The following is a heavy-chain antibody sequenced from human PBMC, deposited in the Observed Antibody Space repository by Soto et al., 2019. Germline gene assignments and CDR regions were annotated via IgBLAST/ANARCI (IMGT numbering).Heavy chain of an antibody. Sequence: PSETLSLTFTVSGGSISSGDYYLSWIRQPPGKGLEWIGYIYYSGSTYYNPSLKSRVTISVDTSKNQFSLKLSSVTAADTAVYYCARDNTGGGNLFWFDPWGQGTLVTVSS. CDR1: GGSISSGDYY. CDR3: ARDNTGGGNLFWFDP. J-gene: IGHJ5*02. V-gene: IGHV4-30-4*01. CDR2: IYYSGST. D-gene: IGHD2-21*02.